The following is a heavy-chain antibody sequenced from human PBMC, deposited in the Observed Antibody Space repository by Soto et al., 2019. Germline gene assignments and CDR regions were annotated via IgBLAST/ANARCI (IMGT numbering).Heavy chain of an antibody. V-gene: IGHV1-69*01. CDR1: GGTFSSYS. Sequence: SVKVSCKASGGTFSSYSISWVRQAPGQGLEWMGGIIPILGTANYAQKFQGRVTITADESTSTAYMELSSLRSEDTAVYYCARDQSWHDLVWWFDPWGQGTLVTVSS. D-gene: IGHD1-1*01. CDR3: ARDQSWHDLVWWFDP. J-gene: IGHJ5*02. CDR2: IIPILGTA.